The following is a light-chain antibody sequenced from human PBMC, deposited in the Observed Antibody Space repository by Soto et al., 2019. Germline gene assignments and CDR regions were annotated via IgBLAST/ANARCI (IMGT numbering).Light chain of an antibody. CDR3: QQYGSSRT. CDR2: DAS. CDR1: QSISSW. V-gene: IGKV1-5*01. Sequence: DIQMTQSPSTLSASVGDRVTITCRASQSISSWLAWYQQKPGKAPKLLIYDASSRATGIPDRFSGSGSGTDFTLTISRLEPEDFAVYYCQQYGSSRTFGQGTKVEIK. J-gene: IGKJ1*01.